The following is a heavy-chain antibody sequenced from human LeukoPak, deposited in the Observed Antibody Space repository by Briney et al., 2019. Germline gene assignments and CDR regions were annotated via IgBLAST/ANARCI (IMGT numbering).Heavy chain of an antibody. D-gene: IGHD2-8*02. Sequence: GGSLRLSCVVTGFNVSNTYMSWVRQAPGKGLEWVSVIYSGGRTYYADSVKGRFTMSRDNSKNTLYLQMNSLRAEDTAVYYCAKASGTGDAFDIWGQGTMVTVSS. CDR2: IYSGGRT. CDR1: GFNVSNTY. V-gene: IGHV3-53*01. J-gene: IGHJ3*02. CDR3: AKASGTGDAFDI.